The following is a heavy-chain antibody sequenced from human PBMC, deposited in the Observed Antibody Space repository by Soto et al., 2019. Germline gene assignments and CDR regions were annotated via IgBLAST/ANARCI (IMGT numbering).Heavy chain of an antibody. V-gene: IGHV1-18*01. Sequence: ASVKVSCKTSGYTFTAYGLAWLRQAPGQRPEWLGWVGTANANTNYAEKFQGRVTMTSDRSTTTAYLQWSSLKASDTAMYYCARQIGLLGPYGDYYDYWGQGTLVTVSS. CDR2: VGTANANT. CDR1: GYTFTAYG. J-gene: IGHJ4*02. D-gene: IGHD4-17*01. CDR3: ARQIGLLGPYGDYYDY.